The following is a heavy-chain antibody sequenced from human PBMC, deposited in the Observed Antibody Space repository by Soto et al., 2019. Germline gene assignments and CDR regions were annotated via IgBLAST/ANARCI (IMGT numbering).Heavy chain of an antibody. CDR1: GFTFSSYG. V-gene: IGHV3-30*18. Sequence: GWSLRLSCAASGFTFSSYGMHLVRQAPGKGLEWVAVISYDGSNKYYADSVKGRFTISRDNSKNTLYLQMNSLRAEDTAVYYCAKDRVQYSSGWTPFEYWGQGTLVTVSS. CDR2: ISYDGSNK. CDR3: AKDRVQYSSGWTPFEY. J-gene: IGHJ4*02. D-gene: IGHD6-19*01.